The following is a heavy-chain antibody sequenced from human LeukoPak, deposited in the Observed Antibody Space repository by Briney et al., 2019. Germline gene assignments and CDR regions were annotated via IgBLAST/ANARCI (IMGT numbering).Heavy chain of an antibody. CDR3: ARARQNWFDP. D-gene: IGHD1-1*01. Sequence: PGGSLRLSCAVSGITLSNYGMSWVRQAPGKGLEWVSRINSDGSSTSYADSVEGRFTISRHNAKNTLYLQMNSLRAEDTAVYYCARARQNWFDPWGQGTLVTVSS. J-gene: IGHJ5*02. V-gene: IGHV3-74*01. CDR2: INSDGSST. CDR1: GITLSNYG.